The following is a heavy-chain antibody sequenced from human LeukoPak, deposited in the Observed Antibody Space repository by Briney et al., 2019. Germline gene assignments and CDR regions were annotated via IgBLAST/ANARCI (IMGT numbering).Heavy chain of an antibody. CDR2: IYSSGST. D-gene: IGHD3-22*01. CDR3: ATPYYYDSSGYSHDAFDI. V-gene: IGHV4-39*01. CDR1: GGSISSGGYY. J-gene: IGHJ3*02. Sequence: SETLSLTCTVSGGSISSGGYYWGWIRQPPGKGLEWIGSIYSSGSTYYNPSLKSRVIISVDTSKNQFSLKLSSVTAAETAVYYCATPYYYDSSGYSHDAFDIWGQGTMVTVSS.